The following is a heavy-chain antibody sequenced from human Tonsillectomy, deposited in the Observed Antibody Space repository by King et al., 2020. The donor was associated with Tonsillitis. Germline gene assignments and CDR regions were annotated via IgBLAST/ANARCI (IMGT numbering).Heavy chain of an antibody. Sequence: VQLVESGGGVVQPGRSLRLSCAASEFTFSSYHWVRQAPGKGLEWVAVISYDGSNKYYADSVKGRFTISRDNSTNTLYLQMNSLRAEDTAVYYCARGSHDYGGNSGDWFDPWGQGTLVTVSS. CDR2: ISYDGSNK. CDR3: ARGSHDYGGNSGDWFDP. CDR1: EFTFSSY. J-gene: IGHJ5*02. V-gene: IGHV3-30-3*01. D-gene: IGHD4-23*01.